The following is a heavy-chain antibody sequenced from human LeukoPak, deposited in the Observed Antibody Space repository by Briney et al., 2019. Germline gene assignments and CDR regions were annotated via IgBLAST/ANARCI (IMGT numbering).Heavy chain of an antibody. D-gene: IGHD2/OR15-2a*01. Sequence: KPGGPLRLSCAASGFTFSNAWMSWVRQAPGKGLEWVGRIKSKTDGGTTDYAAPVKGRFTISRDDSKNTLYLQMNSLKTEDTAVYYCTTPSSIDRGEGYFDYWGQGTLVTVSS. CDR3: TTPSSIDRGEGYFDY. CDR2: IKSKTDGGTT. CDR1: GFTFSNAW. V-gene: IGHV3-15*01. J-gene: IGHJ4*02.